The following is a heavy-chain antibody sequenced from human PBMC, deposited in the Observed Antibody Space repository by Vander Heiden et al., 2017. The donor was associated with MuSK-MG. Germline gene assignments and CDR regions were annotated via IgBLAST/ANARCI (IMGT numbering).Heavy chain of an antibody. J-gene: IGHJ4*02. CDR3: ARDTNWGLDN. CDR2: ISSGGSTI. Sequence: EVQLVESGGGLVQPGGSLRLSCAASGFTFSSYEMNWVRQAPGKGLQWVSYISSGGSTIYYADSVKGRLTISRDNAKNSLYLQMNSLRAEDTAVYYCARDTNWGLDNWGQGTLVTVSS. V-gene: IGHV3-48*03. D-gene: IGHD7-27*01. CDR1: GFTFSSYE.